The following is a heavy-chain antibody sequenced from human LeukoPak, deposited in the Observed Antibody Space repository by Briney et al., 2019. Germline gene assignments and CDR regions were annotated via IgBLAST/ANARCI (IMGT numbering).Heavy chain of an antibody. D-gene: IGHD4-23*01. CDR1: GFTFSDYY. Sequence: GGSLRLSCAASGFTFSDYYMSWILQAPGHGLEWVSYISSSGSTIYYADSVKGRFTISRGNAKNSLYLQMNSLRAEDTAVYYCAREEVTNYFDYWGQGTLVTVSS. CDR3: AREEVTNYFDY. J-gene: IGHJ4*02. V-gene: IGHV3-11*04. CDR2: ISSSGSTI.